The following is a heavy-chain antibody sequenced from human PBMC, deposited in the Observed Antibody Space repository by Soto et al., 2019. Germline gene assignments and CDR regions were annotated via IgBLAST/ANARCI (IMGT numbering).Heavy chain of an antibody. J-gene: IGHJ5*02. CDR1: GGSISSYY. CDR3: ARLIVVVAATLRNWVDP. Sequence: SETLSLTCTVSGGSISSYYWSWIRQPAGKGLEWIGRIYTSGSTNYNPSLKSRVTMSVDTSKNQFSLKLSSVTAADTAVYYCARLIVVVAATLRNWVDPWGQGTLVTVS. D-gene: IGHD2-15*01. CDR2: IYTSGST. V-gene: IGHV4-4*07.